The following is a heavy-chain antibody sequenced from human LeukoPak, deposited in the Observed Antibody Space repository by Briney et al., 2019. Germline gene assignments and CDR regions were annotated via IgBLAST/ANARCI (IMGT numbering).Heavy chain of an antibody. CDR2: INPNSGDT. D-gene: IGHD3-10*01. CDR3: ARDNYGRLDY. CDR1: GYSFTGYY. Sequence: ASVKVSCKASGYSFTGYYMHWVRQAPGQGLEWMGWINPNSGDTKYAQKFQGRVTMTRDTSISTAYMELTRLRSDDTAVYYCARDNYGRLDYWGQGSLVTVSS. J-gene: IGHJ4*02. V-gene: IGHV1-2*02.